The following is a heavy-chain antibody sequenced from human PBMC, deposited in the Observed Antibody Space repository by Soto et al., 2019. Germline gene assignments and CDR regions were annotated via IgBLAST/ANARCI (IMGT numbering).Heavy chain of an antibody. CDR3: SRLWAGGDDRDSPPYYLDY. J-gene: IGHJ4*02. Sequence: EVQLVESGGGLVQPGGSVIISCAASGFTFSGSAIHWVRQASGKGLEWVGRIKARSYNYATAYTASLKGRFTISRDDSKTTAYLKMNSLKTEDTAVYFCSRLWAGGDDRDSPPYYLDYWGQGTLVTVSS. CDR1: GFTFSGSA. D-gene: IGHD3-16*01. V-gene: IGHV3-73*02. CDR2: IKARSYNYAT.